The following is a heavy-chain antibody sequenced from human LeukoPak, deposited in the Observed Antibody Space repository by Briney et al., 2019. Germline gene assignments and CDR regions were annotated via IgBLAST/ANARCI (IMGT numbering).Heavy chain of an antibody. CDR1: GGSISSYY. Sequence: PSETLSLTCTVSGGSISSYYWSWIRQPAGKGLEWIGRIYTSGSTNYNPSLKSRVTMSVDTSKNQFSLKLSSVTAADRAVYYCARDPHGSGSWSSMDVWGQGTTVTVSS. CDR3: ARDPHGSGSWSSMDV. V-gene: IGHV4-4*07. CDR2: IYTSGST. D-gene: IGHD3-10*01. J-gene: IGHJ6*02.